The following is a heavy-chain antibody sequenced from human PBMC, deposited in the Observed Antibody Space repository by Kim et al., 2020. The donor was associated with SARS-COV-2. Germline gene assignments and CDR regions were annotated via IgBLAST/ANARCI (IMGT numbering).Heavy chain of an antibody. Sequence: DSGKGRFTISRENSKHTLYLQMNSLGAEDTAVYYCARGALFGVVIMHFDYWGQGTLVTVSS. V-gene: IGHV3-30*01. D-gene: IGHD3-3*01. J-gene: IGHJ4*02. CDR3: ARGALFGVVIMHFDY.